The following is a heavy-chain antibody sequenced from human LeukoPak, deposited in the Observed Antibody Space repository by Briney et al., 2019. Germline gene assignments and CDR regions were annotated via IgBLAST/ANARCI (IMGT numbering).Heavy chain of an antibody. CDR1: GGSISSTNW. CDR2: IYHSGST. D-gene: IGHD3-3*01. J-gene: IGHJ5*02. V-gene: IGHV4-4*02. Sequence: PSETLSLTCAVSGGSISSTNWWSWVRQSPGKGLEWIGEIYHSGSTNYKPSLRSRLTISVDRSKNQFSLKLTSVTAADTAVYYCARYNYDFWSGYSKWFDPWGQGTLVTVSS. CDR3: ARYNYDFWSGYSKWFDP.